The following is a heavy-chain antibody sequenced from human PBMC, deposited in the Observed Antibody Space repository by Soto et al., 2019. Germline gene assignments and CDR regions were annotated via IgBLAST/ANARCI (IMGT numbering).Heavy chain of an antibody. CDR1: GGSISSYY. D-gene: IGHD2-8*01. CDR2: IYYSGST. V-gene: IGHV4-59*01. J-gene: IGHJ6*03. Sequence: SETLSLTCTVSGGSISSYYWSWIRQPPGKGLEWIGYIYYSGSTNYNPSLKSRVTISVDTSKNQFSLKLSSVTAADTAVYYCASSGVYAPVDYYYYMDVWGKGTTVTVSS. CDR3: ASSGVYAPVDYYYYMDV.